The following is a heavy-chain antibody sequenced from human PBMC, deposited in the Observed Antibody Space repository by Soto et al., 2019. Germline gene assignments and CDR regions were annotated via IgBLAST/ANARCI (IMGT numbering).Heavy chain of an antibody. CDR2: ISAYNGNT. J-gene: IGHJ6*03. Sequence: GASVKVSCTASGYTFTRYGISWVRQAPGQGLEWMGWISAYNGNTNYAQKVQGRVIMTTDTSTSTAYMELRSLRSDDTAVYYCARINTYYDFWSGSPREYMDVWGKGTTVTVSS. D-gene: IGHD3-3*01. CDR3: ARINTYYDFWSGSPREYMDV. CDR1: GYTFTRYG. V-gene: IGHV1-18*01.